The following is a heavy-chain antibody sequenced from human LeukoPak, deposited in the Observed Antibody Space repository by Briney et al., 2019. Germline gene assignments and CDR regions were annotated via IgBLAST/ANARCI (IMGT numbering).Heavy chain of an antibody. CDR2: INAYNSNT. D-gene: IGHD4-17*01. CDR3: ARGGGTVTTLPD. CDR1: GYTFTSYG. V-gene: IGHV1-18*01. J-gene: IGHJ4*02. Sequence: ASVRVSCKAFGYTFTSYGISWVRQAPGQGLEWMGLINAYNSNTNYAQKLQGRVPMTTDTSTSTAYMELRSLRSDDTAVYYCARGGGTVTTLPDWGQGTLVTVS.